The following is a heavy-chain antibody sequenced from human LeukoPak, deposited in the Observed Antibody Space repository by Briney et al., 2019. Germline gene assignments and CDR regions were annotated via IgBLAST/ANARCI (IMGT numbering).Heavy chain of an antibody. V-gene: IGHV4-59*08. CDR1: GASLGGSY. Sequence: ASETPSLTCTVSGASLGGSYWSWLRLPPGKGLEWIGYVHYTGSTKYSTSLQSRVTVSVDTSKNQFSLKLRSVTAADTAIYYCARHYGEGGRLFDWLFNFWGRGTLVTVSS. CDR3: ARHYGEGGRLFDWLFNF. J-gene: IGHJ4*02. CDR2: VHYTGST. D-gene: IGHD3-9*01.